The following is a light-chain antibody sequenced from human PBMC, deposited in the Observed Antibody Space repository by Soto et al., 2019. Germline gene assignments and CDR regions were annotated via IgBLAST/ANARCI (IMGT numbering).Light chain of an antibody. CDR3: QAHEV. CDR2: QDS. Sequence: SYELTQPPSVSVSPGQTASITCSGDKLGDKYACWYQQKPGQSPVLVIYQDSKRPSGIPERFSGSNSGNTATLTISGTQAMDEADYYCQAHEVFGGGTKLTVL. J-gene: IGLJ2*01. CDR1: KLGDKY. V-gene: IGLV3-1*01.